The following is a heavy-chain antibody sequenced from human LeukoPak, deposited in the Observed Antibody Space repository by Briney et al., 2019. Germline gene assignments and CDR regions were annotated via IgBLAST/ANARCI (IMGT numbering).Heavy chain of an antibody. CDR2: IKQDGSEK. CDR3: AILTYGSGRGYGY. CDR1: GFTFTNYA. V-gene: IGHV3-7*01. Sequence: GGSLRLSCAASGFTFTNYAMSWVRQAPGKGLEWVADIKQDGSEKYYVDSVKGRFTISRDNAKKSLYLQMNSLRAEDTAVYYCAILTYGSGRGYGYWGQGTLVTVSS. J-gene: IGHJ4*02. D-gene: IGHD3-10*01.